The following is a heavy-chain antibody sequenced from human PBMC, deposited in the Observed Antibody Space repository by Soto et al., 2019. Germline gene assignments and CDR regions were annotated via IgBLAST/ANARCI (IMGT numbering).Heavy chain of an antibody. CDR1: GFTFSTAW. CDR2: IKSKTDGWTS. V-gene: IGHV3-15*07. D-gene: IGHD6-25*01. CDR3: ARDGGYTSGWFDP. J-gene: IGHJ5*02. Sequence: PGGSLRLSCAASGFTFSTAWINWVRQAPGKGLEWVGRIKSKTDGWTSYFAAPVRGRFAISRVDSESMVYLQMDSLKTEDTAVYYCARDGGYTSGWFDPWGQGTLVTVSS.